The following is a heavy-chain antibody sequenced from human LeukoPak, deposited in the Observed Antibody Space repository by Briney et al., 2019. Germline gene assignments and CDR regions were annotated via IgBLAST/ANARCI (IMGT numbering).Heavy chain of an antibody. Sequence: PSETLSLTCTVSGGSISSSSYYWGWIRQPPGKGLEWIGSIYYSGSTYYNPSLKSRVTISVDTSKNQFSLKLSSVTAADTAVYYCARLGRSSSSGDYWGQGTLVTASS. V-gene: IGHV4-39*01. CDR2: IYYSGST. CDR1: GGSISSSSYY. D-gene: IGHD6-6*01. CDR3: ARLGRSSSSGDY. J-gene: IGHJ4*02.